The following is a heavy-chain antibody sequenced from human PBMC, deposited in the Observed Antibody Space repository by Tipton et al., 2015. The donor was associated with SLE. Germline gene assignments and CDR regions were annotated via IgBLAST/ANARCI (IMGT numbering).Heavy chain of an antibody. CDR3: ARGPPFDY. CDR2: INHSGST. Sequence: LRLSCAVYGGSFSGYYWSWIRQPPGKGLEWIGEINHSGSTNYNLSLKSRVTISVDTSKNQFSLKLSSVTAADTAVYYCARGPPFDYWGQGTLVTVSS. V-gene: IGHV4-34*01. J-gene: IGHJ4*02. CDR1: GGSFSGYY.